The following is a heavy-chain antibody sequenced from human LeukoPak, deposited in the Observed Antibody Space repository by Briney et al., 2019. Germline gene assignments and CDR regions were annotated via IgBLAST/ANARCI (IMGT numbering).Heavy chain of an antibody. CDR1: GGSITSHF. CDR2: FYHAGNS. Sequence: SETLSLTCTVSGGSITSHFWSWIRQPPGEGLEWIGNFYHAGNSNLNPSLKSRVTMSIDTSRNQFSLKLRSMTAADTAVYYCARDGPTSTAPFDYWGQGTLVTASS. J-gene: IGHJ4*02. V-gene: IGHV4-59*11. D-gene: IGHD1-26*01. CDR3: ARDGPTSTAPFDY.